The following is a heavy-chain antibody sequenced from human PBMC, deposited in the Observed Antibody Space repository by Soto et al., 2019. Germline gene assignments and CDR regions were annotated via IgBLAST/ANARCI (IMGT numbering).Heavy chain of an antibody. CDR1: GGSISSHY. V-gene: IGHV4-59*08. Sequence: QVQLQESGPGLVKPSETLSLTCTVSGGSISSHYWSWIRQPPGKGLEWIGYIYYSGSTDYNPSLKSRATISVDTSKNQLSLRLSSVTAADTAVYYCARPRGTTPAVWYFDLWGRGTLVTVSS. CDR2: IYYSGST. CDR3: ARPRGTTPAVWYFDL. D-gene: IGHD4-17*01. J-gene: IGHJ2*01.